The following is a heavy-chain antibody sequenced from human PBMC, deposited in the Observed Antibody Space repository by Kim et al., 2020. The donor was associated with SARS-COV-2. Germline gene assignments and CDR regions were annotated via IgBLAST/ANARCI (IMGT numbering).Heavy chain of an antibody. V-gene: IGHV4-34*01. Sequence: SETLSLTCAVYGGSFSGYYWSWIRQPPGKGLEWIGEINHSGSTNYNPSLKSRVTISVDTSKNQFSLKLSSVTAADTAVYYCARARLHTAIKYWGQGTLVTVSS. J-gene: IGHJ4*02. CDR2: INHSGST. D-gene: IGHD5-18*01. CDR3: ARARLHTAIKY. CDR1: GGSFSGYY.